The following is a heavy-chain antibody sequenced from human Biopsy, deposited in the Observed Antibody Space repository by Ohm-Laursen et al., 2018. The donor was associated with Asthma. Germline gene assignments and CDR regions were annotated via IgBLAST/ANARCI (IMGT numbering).Heavy chain of an antibody. Sequence: GASVKVSCKASGYAFINYAIHWVRQAPGHSLEWMGWINAANGNTKYSQKFQGRLTISRDTSASAAYMVLSSLRSEDTAVYYCARTYFDFLTGQVHDAFAMWGQGKMGPVSP. V-gene: IGHV1-3*01. CDR1: GYAFINYA. CDR3: ARTYFDFLTGQVHDAFAM. J-gene: IGHJ3*02. CDR2: INAANGNT. D-gene: IGHD3-9*01.